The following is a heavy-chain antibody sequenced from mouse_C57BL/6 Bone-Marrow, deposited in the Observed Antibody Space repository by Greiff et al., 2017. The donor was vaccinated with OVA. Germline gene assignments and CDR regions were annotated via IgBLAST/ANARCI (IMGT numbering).Heavy chain of an antibody. D-gene: IGHD1-1*01. Sequence: VQLQQSGPELVKPGASVKLSCKASGYTFTSYDINWVKQRPGQGLEWIGWIYPRDGSTKYNEKFKGKATLTVDTSSSTAYMELHSLTSEDSAVYFCASPLYYYGSSYGAMDYLGQGTSVTVSS. CDR1: GYTFTSYD. V-gene: IGHV1-85*01. CDR3: ASPLYYYGSSYGAMDY. CDR2: IYPRDGST. J-gene: IGHJ4*01.